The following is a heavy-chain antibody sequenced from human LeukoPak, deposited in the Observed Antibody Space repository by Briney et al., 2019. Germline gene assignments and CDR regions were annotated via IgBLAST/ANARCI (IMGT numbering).Heavy chain of an antibody. D-gene: IGHD2-2*02. CDR2: IIPIFGTA. CDR1: VGTFSSYA. Sequence: ASVKVSCKASVGTFSSYAISWVRQAPGQGLEWMGGIIPIFGTANYAQKFQGRVTITTDESTSTAYMELSSLGSEDTAVYYCAGAASVPAAIEYYFDYWGQGTLVTVSS. V-gene: IGHV1-69*05. J-gene: IGHJ4*02. CDR3: AGAASVPAAIEYYFDY.